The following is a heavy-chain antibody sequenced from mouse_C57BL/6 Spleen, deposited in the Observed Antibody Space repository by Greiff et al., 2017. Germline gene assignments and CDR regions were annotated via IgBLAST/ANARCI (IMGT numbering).Heavy chain of an antibody. CDR1: GYAFSSSW. J-gene: IGHJ2*01. V-gene: IGHV1-82*01. CDR3: ARSGNYDRYYFDY. CDR2: IYPGDGDT. Sequence: VQLQQSGPELVKPGASVKISCKASGYAFSSSWMNWVKQRPGKGLEWIGRIYPGDGDTNYNGKFKGKATLTADKSSSTAYMQLSSLTSEDSAVYFCARSGNYDRYYFDYWGQGTTLTVSS. D-gene: IGHD2-4*01.